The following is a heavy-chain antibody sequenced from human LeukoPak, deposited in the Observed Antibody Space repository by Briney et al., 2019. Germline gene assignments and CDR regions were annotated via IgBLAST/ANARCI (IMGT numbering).Heavy chain of an antibody. CDR1: GFTVSSNY. Sequence: GGSLRLSCAASGFTVSSNYMSWVRQAPGKGLEWVSVIYSGGSTYYADSVKGRFTISRDNSKNTLYLQMNSLRAEDTAVYYCARGLGGSGSYYTPNYYYYGMDVWGQGTTVTVSS. CDR3: ARGLGGSGSYYTPNYYYYGMDV. CDR2: IYSGGST. V-gene: IGHV3-66*01. D-gene: IGHD3-10*01. J-gene: IGHJ6*02.